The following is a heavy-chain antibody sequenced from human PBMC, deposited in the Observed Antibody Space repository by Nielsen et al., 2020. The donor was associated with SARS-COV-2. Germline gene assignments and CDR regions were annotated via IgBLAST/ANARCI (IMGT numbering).Heavy chain of an antibody. CDR2: IYYSGST. J-gene: IGHJ6*02. D-gene: IGHD2-2*01. Sequence: TLSLTCTVSGGSISSGGYYWSWIRQHPGKGLEWIGYIYYSGSTYYNPSLKSRVTISVDTSKNQFSLKLSSVTAADTAVYYCAREQIVVVPAAMLRYYYGMDVWGQGTTVTVSS. CDR3: AREQIVVVPAAMLRYYYGMDV. V-gene: IGHV4-31*03. CDR1: GGSISSGGYY.